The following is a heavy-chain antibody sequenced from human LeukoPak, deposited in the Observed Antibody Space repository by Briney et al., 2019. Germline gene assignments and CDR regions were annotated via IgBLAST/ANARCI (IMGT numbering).Heavy chain of an antibody. CDR3: ARDLLSVDTY. D-gene: IGHD3-22*01. J-gene: IGHJ4*02. CDR2: IRYDGSNK. V-gene: IGHV3-30*02. CDR1: GFTFSSYA. Sequence: GGSLRLSCAASGFTFSSYAMSWVRQAPGKGLEWVAFIRYDGSNKYYADSVKGRFTISRDNSKNTLYLQMNSLRAEDTAVYYCARDLLSVDTYWGQGTLVTVSS.